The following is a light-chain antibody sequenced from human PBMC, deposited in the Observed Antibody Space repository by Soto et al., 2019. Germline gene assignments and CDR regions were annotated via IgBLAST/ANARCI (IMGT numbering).Light chain of an antibody. CDR1: QSISSR. V-gene: IGKV1-5*01. CDR2: DAS. J-gene: IGKJ1*01. CDR3: HHYITYSGR. Sequence: IQMTQSPSKLAASVWDTVTLTCRASQSISSRLAWCQQKPGKATKLLIFDASTLQSGVPSRFSGSGSGTEFTLNFRSLQTDDFATFYCHHYITYSGRLGQGTKVDI.